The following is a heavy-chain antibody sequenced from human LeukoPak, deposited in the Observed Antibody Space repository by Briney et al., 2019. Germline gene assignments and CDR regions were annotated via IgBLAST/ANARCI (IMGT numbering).Heavy chain of an antibody. V-gene: IGHV3-23*01. CDR1: GFTFSSFA. CDR2: ISGSGAGT. Sequence: GGSLRLSCAASGFTFSSFAMSWVRQAPGKGLDWVSSISGSGAGTYYADSVKGRFTISRDNAKNSLYLQMNSLRAEDTAVYYCARAPYYYDSSGFRDYYYMDVWGKGTTVTVSS. CDR3: ARAPYYYDSSGFRDYYYMDV. D-gene: IGHD3-22*01. J-gene: IGHJ6*03.